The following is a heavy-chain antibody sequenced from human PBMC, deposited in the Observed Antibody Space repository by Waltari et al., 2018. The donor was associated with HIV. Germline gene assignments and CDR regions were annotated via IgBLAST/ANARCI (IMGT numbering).Heavy chain of an antibody. Sequence: QVQLVQSGDEVKKPGSSVKVSCKASGGTFNNYAITWVRQAPGQGLEWMGGIIPVFGTTNYAQKFQGRLTIIADESTSTGYMELSSLRSEDTAVYYCARMATVVDWYFDLWGRGTLVTVSS. J-gene: IGHJ2*01. V-gene: IGHV1-69*01. CDR1: GGTFNNYA. CDR2: IIPVFGTT. CDR3: ARMATVVDWYFDL. D-gene: IGHD2-15*01.